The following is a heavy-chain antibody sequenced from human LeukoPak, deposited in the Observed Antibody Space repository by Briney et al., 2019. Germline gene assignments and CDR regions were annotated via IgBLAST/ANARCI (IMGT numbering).Heavy chain of an antibody. CDR2: ISAYNGNT. CDR3: ARDLGYYASGTYARDYYYYMDV. CDR1: GYTFTSFG. Sequence: ASVKVSCKASGYTFTSFGISWVRQAPGQRLTWMGWISAYNGNTDHAQNFQGRVTMTTDTSTSTAYMELRSLGSDDTAVYYCARDLGYYASGTYARDYYYYMDVWVKGTTVTVSS. V-gene: IGHV1-18*01. D-gene: IGHD3-10*01. J-gene: IGHJ6*03.